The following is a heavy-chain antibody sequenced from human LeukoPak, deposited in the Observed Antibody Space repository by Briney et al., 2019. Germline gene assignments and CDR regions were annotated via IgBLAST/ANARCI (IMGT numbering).Heavy chain of an antibody. CDR2: ISYDGSNK. D-gene: IGHD6-19*01. CDR1: GFTFSSYA. J-gene: IGHJ4*02. V-gene: IGHV3-30-3*01. CDR3: ANSLRIARGWLPPTYFDY. Sequence: GRSLRLSCAASGFTFSSYAMHWVRQAPGKGLEWVAVISYDGSNKYYADSVKGRFTISRDNSRNTVYLQMNSLRVGDTAIYYCANSLRIARGWLPPTYFDYWGQGTLVTVSS.